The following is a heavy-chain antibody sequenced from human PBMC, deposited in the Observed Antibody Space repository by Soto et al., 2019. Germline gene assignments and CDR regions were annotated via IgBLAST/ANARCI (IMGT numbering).Heavy chain of an antibody. CDR3: ARAYEGDYFDY. D-gene: IGHD3-16*01. Sequence: GGSLRLSCAASGFTFSNYGMHWVRQPPGKGLEWVAIIWYDGGKKYYADSVKGRFTISRDNSKNTLYLEMNSLRAEDTAVYYCARAYEGDYFDYWGQGTLVTVSS. CDR2: IWYDGGKK. J-gene: IGHJ4*02. CDR1: GFTFSNYG. V-gene: IGHV3-30*02.